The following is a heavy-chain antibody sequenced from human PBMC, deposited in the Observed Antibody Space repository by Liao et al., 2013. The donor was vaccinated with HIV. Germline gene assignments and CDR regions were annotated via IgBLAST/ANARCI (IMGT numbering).Heavy chain of an antibody. CDR3: ARGYYDSSGYDAFDI. CDR1: GGSISSGSYY. V-gene: IGHV4-61*02. D-gene: IGHD3-22*01. Sequence: QVQLQESGPGLVKPSQTLSLTCTVSGGSISSGSYYWSWIRQPAGKGLEWIGRIYTSGSTNYNPSLKSRVTISVDTSKNQFSLKLSSVTAADTAVYYCARGYYDSSGYDAFDIWGQGTMVTVSS. J-gene: IGHJ3*02. CDR2: IYTSGST.